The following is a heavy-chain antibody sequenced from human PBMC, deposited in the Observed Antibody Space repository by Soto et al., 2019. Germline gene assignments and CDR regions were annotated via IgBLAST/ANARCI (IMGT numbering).Heavy chain of an antibody. CDR2: IYSGGST. J-gene: IGHJ4*02. D-gene: IGHD6-6*01. V-gene: IGHV3-53*01. Sequence: EVQLVESGGGLIHPGGSLRLSCAASGFTVSSKYMSWVRQAPGKGLEWVSVIYSGGSTYYADSVKGRFTISRDNSKNTLYLQMNSVRAEDAAVYYCASIAARPDWGQGTLVTVSS. CDR3: ASIAARPD. CDR1: GFTVSSKY.